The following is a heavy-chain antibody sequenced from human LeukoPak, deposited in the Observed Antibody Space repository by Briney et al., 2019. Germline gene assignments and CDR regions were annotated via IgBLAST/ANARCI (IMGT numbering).Heavy chain of an antibody. D-gene: IGHD4-17*01. J-gene: IGHJ4*02. Sequence: GGSLRLSCAASGFTFDDYAMHWVRHAPGKGLEWVSGISWNSGNIVYGDSVKGRFTISRDNAKDSLYLQMNSLRAEDTALYYCANLHGDYRDYWGQGTLVTVSS. CDR1: GFTFDDYA. CDR3: ANLHGDYRDY. V-gene: IGHV3-9*01. CDR2: ISWNSGNI.